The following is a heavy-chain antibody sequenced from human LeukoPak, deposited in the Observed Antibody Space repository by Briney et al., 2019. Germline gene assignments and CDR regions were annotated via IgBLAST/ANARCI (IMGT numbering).Heavy chain of an antibody. V-gene: IGHV3-23*01. CDR3: AKDSSGSYYGYYFDY. Sequence: GGSLRLSCAASGFTFSSDAMIWVRQAPGKGLEWISAISGSGGSTYYAHSAKGRFTISRDNSKNTLYLQMNSLRAEDTAVYYCAKDSSGSYYGYYFDYWGQGTLVTVSS. D-gene: IGHD1-26*01. CDR1: GFTFSSDA. CDR2: ISGSGGST. J-gene: IGHJ4*02.